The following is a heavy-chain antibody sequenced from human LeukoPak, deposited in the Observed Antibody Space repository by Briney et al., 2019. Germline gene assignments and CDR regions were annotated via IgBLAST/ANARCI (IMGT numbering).Heavy chain of an antibody. J-gene: IGHJ6*02. CDR1: GFTFKSHN. Sequence: GGSLRLSCVASGFTFKSHNMNWVRQAPGKGLEWVSFTSGDSKVIYYADSVKGRYTISRDNAKNSLYLQMNSLRADDTAVYYCGRDGGVAYGLDVWGQGTTVTVSS. CDR3: GRDGGVAYGLDV. CDR2: TSGDSKVI. D-gene: IGHD3-3*01. V-gene: IGHV3-48*01.